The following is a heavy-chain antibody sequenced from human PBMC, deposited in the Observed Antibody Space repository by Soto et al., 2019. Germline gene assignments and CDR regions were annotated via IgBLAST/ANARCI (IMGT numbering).Heavy chain of an antibody. CDR2: IYWDDDK. V-gene: IGHV2-5*02. CDR1: GFSLSTSGVG. D-gene: IGHD2-21*01. J-gene: IGHJ4*02. Sequence: QITLKESGPPLVKPTQTLTLTCTFSGFSLSTSGVGVGWIRQPPGKALEWLALIYWDDDKRYSPYMESRLTITKDTSKNQVVLTMTNMDPVDTATYYCAHLIAYCGGDCYSAFDYWGQGTLVTVSS. CDR3: AHLIAYCGGDCYSAFDY.